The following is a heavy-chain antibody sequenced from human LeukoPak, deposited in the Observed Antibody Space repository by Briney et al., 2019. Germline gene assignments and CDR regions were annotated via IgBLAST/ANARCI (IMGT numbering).Heavy chain of an antibody. CDR3: ARVAEWELTEYYFDY. J-gene: IGHJ4*02. Sequence: ASVKVSCKASGYTFTSYGISWVRQAPGQGLEWMGWISAYNGNTNYAQKLQGRVTMTTDTSTSTAYIELRSLRSDDTAVYYCARVAEWELTEYYFDYWGQGTLVTVSS. CDR1: GYTFTSYG. CDR2: ISAYNGNT. D-gene: IGHD1-26*01. V-gene: IGHV1-18*01.